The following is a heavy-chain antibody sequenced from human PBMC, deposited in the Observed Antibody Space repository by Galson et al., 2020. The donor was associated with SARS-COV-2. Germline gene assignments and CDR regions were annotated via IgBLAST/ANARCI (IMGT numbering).Heavy chain of an antibody. Sequence: SETLSLTCAVYGGSFSGHYWSWIRQPTGKGLEWIGEINRRGSTNYNPSLKSRVTISVDTSKNQFSLKLSSVTAADTAVYYCASQNIYEIYAMDVWGQGTTVTVSS. D-gene: IGHD2-21*01. J-gene: IGHJ6*02. CDR1: GGSFSGHY. V-gene: IGHV4-34*01. CDR3: ASQNIYEIYAMDV. CDR2: INRRGST.